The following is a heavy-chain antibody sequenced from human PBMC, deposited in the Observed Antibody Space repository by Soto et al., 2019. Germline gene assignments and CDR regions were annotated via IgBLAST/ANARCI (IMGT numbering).Heavy chain of an antibody. Sequence: PSETLSLPCTASGGSLSSGSYYWSWIRQPPGKGLEWIGYIYYSGSTNYNSSLKSRVTISVDTSKKQFSLKLTSVTAADTAVYYCARGRGYYDSSGYLKAFDIWGQGTMVTVSS. V-gene: IGHV4-61*01. D-gene: IGHD3-22*01. CDR1: GGSLSSGSYY. J-gene: IGHJ3*02. CDR3: ARGRGYYDSSGYLKAFDI. CDR2: IYYSGST.